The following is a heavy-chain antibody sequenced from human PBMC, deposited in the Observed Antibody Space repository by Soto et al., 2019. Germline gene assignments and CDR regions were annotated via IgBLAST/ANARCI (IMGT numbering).Heavy chain of an antibody. CDR3: ARVEIADPKMIIAWSDP. CDR2: ITPRFATT. D-gene: IGHD3-16*01. CDR1: GDTFNNYA. J-gene: IGHJ5*02. Sequence: QVLLVQSGPEVKKPGSSVKVSCRTSGDTFNNYAITWVRQARGQGLEWMGGITPRFATTTYAQRFQGRLTLIADESSTTVYMQLTSLRSDDTAVYYCARVEIADPKMIIAWSDPWGQGTLVTVSS. V-gene: IGHV1-69*01.